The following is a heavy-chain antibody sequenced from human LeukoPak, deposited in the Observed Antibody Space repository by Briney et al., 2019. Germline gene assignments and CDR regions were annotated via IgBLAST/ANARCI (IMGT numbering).Heavy chain of an antibody. J-gene: IGHJ6*03. CDR2: INWNGGST. Sequence: GGSLRLSCAASGFTFDDYGMSWVRQAPGKGLEWVSGINWNGGSTGYADSVKGRFTISRDNAKNSLYLQMNSLRAEDTALYYCARINGYNWNYSYMDVWGKGTTVTVSS. V-gene: IGHV3-20*04. D-gene: IGHD1-20*01. CDR3: ARINGYNWNYSYMDV. CDR1: GFTFDDYG.